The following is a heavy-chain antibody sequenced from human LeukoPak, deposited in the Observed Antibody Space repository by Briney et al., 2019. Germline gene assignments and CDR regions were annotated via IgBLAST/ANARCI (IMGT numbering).Heavy chain of an antibody. J-gene: IGHJ4*02. CDR1: GGSISSYY. CDR3: ARVPVVSPYLRLVRGYFDY. D-gene: IGHD6-19*01. Sequence: SETLSLTCTVSGGSISSYYWSWIRQPPGKGLEWIGYIYYSGSTNYNPSLKSRVTISVDTSKNQFSLKLSSVTAADTAVYYCARVPVVSPYLRLVRGYFDYWGQGTLVTVSS. CDR2: IYYSGST. V-gene: IGHV4-59*12.